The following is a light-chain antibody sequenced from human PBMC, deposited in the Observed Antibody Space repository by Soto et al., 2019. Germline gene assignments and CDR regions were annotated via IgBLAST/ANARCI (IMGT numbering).Light chain of an antibody. J-gene: IGKJ2*01. Sequence: EIVLTQSPGTLSLSPGERATLSCRASQSLSSGQLVWYQQKPGQAPRLLIYGGSSRATGIPSRFSGRGSGTDFTLTISRLEPEDFAVYFWQQYGSSPRTFGQGTKLEIK. CDR3: QQYGSSPRT. CDR2: GGS. V-gene: IGKV3-20*01. CDR1: QSLSSGQ.